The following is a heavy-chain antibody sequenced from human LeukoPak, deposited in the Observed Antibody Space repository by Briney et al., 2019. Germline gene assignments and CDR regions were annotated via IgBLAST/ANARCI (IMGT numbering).Heavy chain of an antibody. D-gene: IGHD3-22*01. V-gene: IGHV1-8*03. CDR2: MNPNSGNT. CDR1: GYTFTSYD. Sequence: GASVKVSCKASGYTFTSYDVNWVRQATGQGLEWMGWMNPNSGNTGYAQKFQGRVTITTDESTSTAYMELSSLRSEDTAVYYCARARSPSSGYLLRDHNWFDPWGQGTLVTVSS. J-gene: IGHJ5*02. CDR3: ARARSPSSGYLLRDHNWFDP.